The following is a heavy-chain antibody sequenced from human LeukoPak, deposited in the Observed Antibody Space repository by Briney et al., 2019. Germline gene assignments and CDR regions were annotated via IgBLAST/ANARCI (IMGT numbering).Heavy chain of an antibody. V-gene: IGHV3-74*01. Sequence: PGGSLRPSCAASGFTFNSYWMHSVRQAPGKRLVWVSRIYSDGSSTSYADSVKGRFTISTDNAENTLYLHMSSLRAEDTAVYYCARDGFDGLDYWGQGTLVTVSS. J-gene: IGHJ4*02. D-gene: IGHD5-12*01. CDR3: ARDGFDGLDY. CDR1: GFTFNSYW. CDR2: IYSDGSST.